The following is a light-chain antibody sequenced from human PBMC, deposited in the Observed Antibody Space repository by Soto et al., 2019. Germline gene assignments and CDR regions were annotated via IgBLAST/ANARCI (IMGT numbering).Light chain of an antibody. CDR1: SSDVGGYKF. J-gene: IGLJ3*02. CDR3: SSYTTTSTLDV. Sequence: QSALTQPASVSGSPGQSITISCTGTSSDVGGYKFVSWYQQHPGTAPKPIIYEVSNRPSGVSHRFSGSKSGNTATLTISGLQAEDEADYYCSSYTTTSTLDVFGGGTTLTVL. V-gene: IGLV2-14*01. CDR2: EVS.